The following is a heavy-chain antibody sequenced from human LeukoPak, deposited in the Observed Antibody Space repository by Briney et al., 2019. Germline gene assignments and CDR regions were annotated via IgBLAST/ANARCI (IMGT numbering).Heavy chain of an antibody. J-gene: IGHJ3*02. CDR2: IYSGGGT. Sequence: PGGSLRLSCAASGFTVSNNCMSWVRQAPGKGLEWVSVIYSGGGTYYADSVKGRFTISRDNSKNTLFLQMNSLRVEDTAVYYCARPNYYMKDAFDIWGQGTMVTVSS. CDR1: GFTVSNNC. CDR3: ARPNYYMKDAFDI. D-gene: IGHD3-22*01. V-gene: IGHV3-53*01.